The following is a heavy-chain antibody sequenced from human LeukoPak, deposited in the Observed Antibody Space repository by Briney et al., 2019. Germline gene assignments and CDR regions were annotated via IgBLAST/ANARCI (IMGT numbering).Heavy chain of an antibody. J-gene: IGHJ5*02. CDR2: INHSGRI. Sequence: SKTLSLTCAVYGGSFRGYYWRWILQPPGKGLEYIGEINHSGRIFYNPSLEGRVSISVDTSQIHFSLKMNSVTAADTAVYYCAREHQEQYFRNWFDPWGQGTLVTVSS. V-gene: IGHV4-34*01. CDR3: AREHQEQYFRNWFDP. CDR1: GGSFRGYY. D-gene: IGHD2/OR15-2a*01.